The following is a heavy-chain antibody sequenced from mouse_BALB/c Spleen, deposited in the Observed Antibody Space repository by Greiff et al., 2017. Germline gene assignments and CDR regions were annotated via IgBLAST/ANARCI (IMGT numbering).Heavy chain of an antibody. Sequence: DVKLVESGGDLVKPGGSLKLSCAASGFTFSSYGMSWVRQTPDKRLEWVATISSGGSYTYYPDSVKGRFTISRDNAKNTLYLQMSSLKSEDTAMYYCARQYDYDFAWFAYWGQGTLVTVSA. J-gene: IGHJ3*01. CDR1: GFTFSSYG. CDR3: ARQYDYDFAWFAY. V-gene: IGHV5-6*02. D-gene: IGHD2-4*01. CDR2: ISSGGSYT.